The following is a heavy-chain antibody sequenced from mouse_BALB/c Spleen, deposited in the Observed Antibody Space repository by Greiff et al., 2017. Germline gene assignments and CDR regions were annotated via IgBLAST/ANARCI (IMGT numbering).Heavy chain of an antibody. CDR1: GFTFTDYY. D-gene: IGHD2-2*01. J-gene: IGHJ4*01. V-gene: IGHV7-3*02. CDR2: IRNKANGYTT. Sequence: EVQVVESGGGLVQPGGSLRLSCATSGFTFTDYYMSWVRQPPGKALEWLGFIRNKANGYTTEYSASVKGRFTISRDNSQSILYLQMNTLRAEDSATYYCASGYDEDYAMDYWGQGTSVTVSS. CDR3: ASGYDEDYAMDY.